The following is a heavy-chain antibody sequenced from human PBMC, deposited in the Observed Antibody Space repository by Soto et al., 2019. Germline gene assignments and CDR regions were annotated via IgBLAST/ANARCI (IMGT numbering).Heavy chain of an antibody. CDR3: VRGVLS. Sequence: QVQLQESGPGLVKASQTLSLTCNVSGGSISSGGYYWTWIRQHPGKGLEWIGNIHHSGSTFYNPSRKGRVSISVDTSKNQFSLKLSSVTAADTAVYFCVRGVLSWGQGTLVTVSS. J-gene: IGHJ1*01. D-gene: IGHD3-10*01. CDR2: IHHSGST. CDR1: GGSISSGGYY. V-gene: IGHV4-31*03.